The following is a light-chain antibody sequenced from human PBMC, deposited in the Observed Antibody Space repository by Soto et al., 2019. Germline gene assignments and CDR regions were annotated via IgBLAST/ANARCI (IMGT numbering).Light chain of an antibody. V-gene: IGKV3-20*01. Sequence: IVLTQSPGTLYLVPGERATLSCRASQSVSSSYLAWYQQKPGQAPRLLIYGASSRATGIPDRFSGSGSGTDFTLTISRLEPEDFAVYYCQQYGSSPPITFGQGTRLEI. J-gene: IGKJ5*01. CDR1: QSVSSSY. CDR2: GAS. CDR3: QQYGSSPPIT.